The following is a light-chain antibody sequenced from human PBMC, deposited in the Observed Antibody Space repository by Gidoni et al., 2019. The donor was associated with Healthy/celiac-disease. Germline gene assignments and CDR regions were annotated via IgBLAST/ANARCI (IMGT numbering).Light chain of an antibody. CDR2: AAS. V-gene: IGKV1-39*01. CDR3: QQSYSTPMYT. Sequence: DIEMTQSPSSLSASVGDRVTITCRASQSISSYFNWYQQKPGKAPKLLIYAASSFQSGVPSRFSGSGSGTAFTLTISSLQPEDFATYYCQQSYSTPMYTFGQGTKLEIK. J-gene: IGKJ2*01. CDR1: QSISSY.